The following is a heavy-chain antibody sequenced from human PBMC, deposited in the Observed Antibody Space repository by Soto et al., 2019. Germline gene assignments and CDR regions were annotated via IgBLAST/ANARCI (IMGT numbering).Heavy chain of an antibody. CDR3: ARGRIAVAGKSWFDP. CDR2: INPSGGST. CDR1: GYTFTSYY. V-gene: IGHV1-46*01. Sequence: ASVKVSCKASGYTFTSYYMHWVRQAPGQGLEWMGIINPSGGSTSYAQKFQGRVTMTRDASTSTVYMELSSLRSEDTAVYYCARGRIAVAGKSWFDPWGQGTLVTVSS. J-gene: IGHJ5*02. D-gene: IGHD6-19*01.